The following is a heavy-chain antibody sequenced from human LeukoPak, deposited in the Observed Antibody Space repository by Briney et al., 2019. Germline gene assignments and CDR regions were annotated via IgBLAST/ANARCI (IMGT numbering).Heavy chain of an antibody. J-gene: IGHJ2*01. CDR1: GFTFSRDW. CDR3: ASGGVVGPSTYWFYDL. CDR2: IRQDGNEK. Sequence: GGSLRLSCEASGFTFSRDWMTWVRQAPGKGLEWVANIRQDGNEKYYVDSVKGRFTISRDNAKNSLYLQMYSLRAEDTAVYYCASGGVVGPSTYWFYDLWGRGTRVTVSS. D-gene: IGHD1-26*01. V-gene: IGHV3-7*01.